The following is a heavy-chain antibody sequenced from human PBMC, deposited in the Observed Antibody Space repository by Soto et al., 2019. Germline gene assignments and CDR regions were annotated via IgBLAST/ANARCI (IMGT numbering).Heavy chain of an antibody. Sequence: GGSLRLSCVGSGFTFSKYSMNWVRQAPGEGLEWVSSITGSGSYMLYADSVKGRFSISRANAKNSLYLQMTNLRVGDTAVCYCARDPAITGTLFDAWGQGTLVTVSS. J-gene: IGHJ5*02. CDR2: ITGSGSYM. CDR3: ARDPAITGTLFDA. V-gene: IGHV3-21*01. D-gene: IGHD1-20*01. CDR1: GFTFSKYS.